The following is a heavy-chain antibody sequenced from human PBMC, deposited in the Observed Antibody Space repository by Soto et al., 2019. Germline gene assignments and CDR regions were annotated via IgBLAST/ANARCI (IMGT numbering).Heavy chain of an antibody. Sequence: GGSLRLSCAASGFTFSSYAMSWVRQAPGKGLEWVSAISGSGGSTYYADSVKGRFTISRDNSKNTLYLQMNSLRAEDTAVYYCAKDRGSSWCRDYDYWGQGALGTVSS. D-gene: IGHD6-13*01. CDR3: AKDRGSSWCRDYDY. CDR2: ISGSGGST. V-gene: IGHV3-23*01. CDR1: GFTFSSYA. J-gene: IGHJ4*02.